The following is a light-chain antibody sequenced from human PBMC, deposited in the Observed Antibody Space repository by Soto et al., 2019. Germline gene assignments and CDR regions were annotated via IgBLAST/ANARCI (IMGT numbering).Light chain of an antibody. Sequence: EIVLTQSPGTLSLSPGERATLSCRASQSVTTYVAWYQQKPGQAPRLLIYGAVHRATGIPDRFIGSGSGTDLTLTISRLEPEDVAVFYCQQYDFSPRTFGPGTKLEIK. V-gene: IGKV3-20*01. CDR3: QQYDFSPRT. CDR2: GAV. CDR1: QSVTTY. J-gene: IGKJ2*02.